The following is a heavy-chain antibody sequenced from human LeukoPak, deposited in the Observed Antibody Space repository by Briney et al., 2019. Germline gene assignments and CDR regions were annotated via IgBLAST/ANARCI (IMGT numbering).Heavy chain of an antibody. D-gene: IGHD2-15*01. CDR3: ASKGAGHCYDASCMGSFDL. CDR1: GYPFIDYY. Sequence: GASVKVSCKASGYPFIDYYLHWVRQAPGQGLEWMGCINANTGDTNSARNFQGRVIMTRDTSITTAYMELSRLKSDDTALYYCASKGAGHCYDASCMGSFDLWGQGTTVAVSS. V-gene: IGHV1-2*02. CDR2: INANTGDT. J-gene: IGHJ3*01.